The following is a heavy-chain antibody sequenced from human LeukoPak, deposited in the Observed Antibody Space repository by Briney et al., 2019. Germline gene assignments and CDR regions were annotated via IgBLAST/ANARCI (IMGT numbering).Heavy chain of an antibody. Sequence: SETLSLTCTVSGVSISSSNSYWGWIRQPPGKGLEWIGEIGHGGTTNYNPSLKSRVTISVDTSKNQFSLKLSSVTAADTAVYYCARLPDYYSRHGAPGWGQGTLVTVSS. CDR2: IGHGGTT. CDR3: ARLPDYYSRHGAPG. D-gene: IGHD3-10*01. CDR1: GVSISSSNSY. J-gene: IGHJ4*02. V-gene: IGHV4-39*07.